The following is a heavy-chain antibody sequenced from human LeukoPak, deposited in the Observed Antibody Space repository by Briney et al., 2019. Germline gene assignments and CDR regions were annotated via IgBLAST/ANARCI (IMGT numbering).Heavy chain of an antibody. J-gene: IGHJ4*02. CDR2: ISAYNGNT. V-gene: IGHV1-18*01. Sequence: ASVKVSCKASGYTFTSYGIGWVRQAPGQGLEWMGWISAYNGNTNYAQKLQGRVTMTTDTSTSTAYMELRSLRSDDTAVYYCARVVGATTISYYFDYWGQGTLVTVSS. CDR3: ARVVGATTISYYFDY. CDR1: GYTFTSYG. D-gene: IGHD1-26*01.